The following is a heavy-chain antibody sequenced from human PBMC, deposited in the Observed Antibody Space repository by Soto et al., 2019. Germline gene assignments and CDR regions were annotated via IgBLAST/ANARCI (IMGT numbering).Heavy chain of an antibody. CDR1: GASISNYY. D-gene: IGHD1-1*01. CDR2: IYASGTT. V-gene: IGHV4-4*07. J-gene: IGHJ4*02. Sequence: QVRLQESGPGLVKPSETLSLTCTVSGASISNYYWSWIRQPAGKGLECLGRIYASGTTTYNPSLRSRVTMSVDTSKNQFSLNLNSVTAADTAVYYCARESRLELGTVEYWGQGTLVTVSS. CDR3: ARESRLELGTVEY.